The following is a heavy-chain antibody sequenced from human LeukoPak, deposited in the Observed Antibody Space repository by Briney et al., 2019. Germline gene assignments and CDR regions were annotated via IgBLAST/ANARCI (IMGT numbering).Heavy chain of an antibody. CDR3: ARDAPGSLAYCGGDCSY. D-gene: IGHD2-21*02. Sequence: ASVKVSCKASGYTFTSYGISWVRRAPGQGLEWMGWISAYNGNTNYAQKLQGRVTMTTDTSTSTAYMELRSLRSDDTAVYYCARDAPGSLAYCGGDCSYWGQGTLVTVSS. V-gene: IGHV1-18*01. J-gene: IGHJ4*02. CDR2: ISAYNGNT. CDR1: GYTFTSYG.